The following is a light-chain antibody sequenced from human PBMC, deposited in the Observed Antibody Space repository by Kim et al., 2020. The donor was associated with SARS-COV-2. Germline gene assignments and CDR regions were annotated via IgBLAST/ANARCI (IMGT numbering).Light chain of an antibody. V-gene: IGKV1-9*01. J-gene: IGKJ5*01. Sequence: IQLTQSPSSLSASVGDRVTITCRASQGINTYLAWYQHTPGKAPKFLIYAASTSQSGVPSRFSGSGSGTDFTLTISSLQPEDFATYYCQQLKSYPITFGQGTRLEIK. CDR3: QQLKSYPIT. CDR2: AAS. CDR1: QGINTY.